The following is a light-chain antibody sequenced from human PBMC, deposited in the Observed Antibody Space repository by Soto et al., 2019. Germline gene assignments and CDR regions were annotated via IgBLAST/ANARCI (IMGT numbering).Light chain of an antibody. CDR1: QSVSSN. Sequence: EIVMTQSPATLSVSPGERATLSCRASQSVSSNLAWYQQKPGQAPRLLIYGASTRATGIPARFSGSGSETEFPLTISSLKSEDFAVYYCQQYNNWWTFGQGTKLEIK. CDR3: QQYNNWWT. J-gene: IGKJ1*01. V-gene: IGKV3-15*01. CDR2: GAS.